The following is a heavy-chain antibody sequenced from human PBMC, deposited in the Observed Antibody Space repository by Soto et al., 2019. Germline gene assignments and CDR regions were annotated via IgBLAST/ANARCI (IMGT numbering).Heavy chain of an antibody. D-gene: IGHD1-1*01. CDR2: VSASGLNT. J-gene: IGHJ4*02. CDR3: AKDRTRRTSGYFFDY. V-gene: IGHV3-23*01. Sequence: EVQLLESGGKLVQPGGSLTLSCAASGFTFSTYAMAWVRQAPGKGLEWVSGVSASGLNTDYADPVKGRFYISRDNSKNTVSLHMNSLRAEDTALYYCAKDRTRRTSGYFFDYWSEGTPATVSS. CDR1: GFTFSTYA.